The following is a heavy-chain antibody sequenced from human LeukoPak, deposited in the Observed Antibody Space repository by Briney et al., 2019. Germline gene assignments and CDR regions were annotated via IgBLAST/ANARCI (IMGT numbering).Heavy chain of an antibody. CDR1: GFTFSSYW. J-gene: IGHJ5*02. CDR2: ISDSGGNT. CDR3: AKKIPTSFDP. Sequence: GGSLRLSCAASGFTFSSYWMSWARQAPGKGLEWVSGISDSGGNTYYAGSVKGRFTISRDNSKNMLYLQMDSLRAEDTAVYYCAKKIPTSFDPWGQGTLVTVSS. V-gene: IGHV3-23*01.